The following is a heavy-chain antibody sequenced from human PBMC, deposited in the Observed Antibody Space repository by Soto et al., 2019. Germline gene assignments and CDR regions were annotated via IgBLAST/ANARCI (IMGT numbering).Heavy chain of an antibody. Sequence: PGGSLRLSCAASGFTFSSYAMSWVRQAPGKGLEWVSAISGSGGSTYYADSVKGRFTISRDNSKNTLYLQMNSLRAEDTAVYYCAKDQGSSGYYYHAFDIWGQGTMVTVS. D-gene: IGHD3-22*01. J-gene: IGHJ3*02. CDR2: ISGSGGST. CDR1: GFTFSSYA. V-gene: IGHV3-23*01. CDR3: AKDQGSSGYYYHAFDI.